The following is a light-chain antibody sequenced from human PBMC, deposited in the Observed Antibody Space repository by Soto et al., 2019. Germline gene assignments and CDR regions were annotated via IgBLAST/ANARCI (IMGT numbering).Light chain of an antibody. V-gene: IGKV3-20*01. CDR3: QQYASAPFS. Sequence: EIVLTQSPGTLSLSPGDRATLSCRASHSINTSFLAWFQQKPGQAPRLLIYAASTRATGIPDRFGGSASETYFPLTINRLEPDDSAVYYCQQYASAPFSLGPGTKVDIK. CDR1: HSINTSF. CDR2: AAS. J-gene: IGKJ3*01.